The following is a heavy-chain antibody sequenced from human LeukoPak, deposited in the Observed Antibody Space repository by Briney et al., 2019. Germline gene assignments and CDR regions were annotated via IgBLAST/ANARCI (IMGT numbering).Heavy chain of an antibody. V-gene: IGHV1-2*04. CDR3: ARAQDSYDSSGYLDY. Sequence: ASVKVSCKASGYTFTGYYMHWVRQAPGQGLEWMGWINPNSGGTNYAQKFQGWVTMTRDTSTSTAYMELSRLRSDDTAVYYCARAQDSYDSSGYLDYWGQGTLVTVSS. CDR1: GYTFTGYY. D-gene: IGHD3-22*01. J-gene: IGHJ4*02. CDR2: INPNSGGT.